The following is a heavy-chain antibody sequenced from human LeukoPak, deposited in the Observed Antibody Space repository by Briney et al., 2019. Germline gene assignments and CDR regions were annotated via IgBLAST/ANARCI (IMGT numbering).Heavy chain of an antibody. CDR2: FDPEDGET. Sequence: ASVEVSCKVSGYTLTELSMHWVRQAPGKGLEWMGGFDPEDGETIYAQKFQGRVTMTEDTSTDTAYMELSSLRSEDTAVYYCATDSPGYSSGWYTFWGQGTLVTVSS. CDR1: GYTLTELS. D-gene: IGHD6-19*01. CDR3: ATDSPGYSSGWYTF. J-gene: IGHJ4*02. V-gene: IGHV1-24*01.